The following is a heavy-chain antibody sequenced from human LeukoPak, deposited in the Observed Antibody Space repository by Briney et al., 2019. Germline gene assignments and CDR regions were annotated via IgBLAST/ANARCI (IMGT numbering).Heavy chain of an antibody. CDR2: IYYSGST. D-gene: IGHD3-22*01. J-gene: IGHJ1*01. V-gene: IGHV4-59*01. Sequence: SQTLSLTCTVSGGSISSYYWSWIRQPPGKGLEWIGYIYYSGSTNYNPSLKSRVTISVDTSKNQFSLKLSSVTAADTAVYYCARDQYYYDSSGRAAEYFQHWGQGTLVTVSS. CDR1: GGSISSYY. CDR3: ARDQYYYDSSGRAAEYFQH.